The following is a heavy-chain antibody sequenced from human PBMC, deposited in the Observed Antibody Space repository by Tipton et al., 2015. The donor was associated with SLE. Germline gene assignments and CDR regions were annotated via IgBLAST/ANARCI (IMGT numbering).Heavy chain of an antibody. V-gene: IGHV4-39*07. J-gene: IGHJ4*02. Sequence: TLSLTCTVSGGSIISTNHYWGWIRQSPGKGLEWIGTIFYSGSAYYNPSLESRVTISVDTSKNQFSLKLSSVTAADTAVYYCARRHRAGPFDYWGQGTLVTVSS. CDR2: IFYSGSA. CDR1: GGSIISTNHY. CDR3: ARRHRAGPFDY. D-gene: IGHD6-19*01.